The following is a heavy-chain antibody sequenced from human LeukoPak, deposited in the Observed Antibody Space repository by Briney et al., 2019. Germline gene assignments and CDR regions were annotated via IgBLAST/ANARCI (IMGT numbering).Heavy chain of an antibody. J-gene: IGHJ4*02. CDR1: GFTFSSYE. D-gene: IGHD3-22*01. CDR2: IKQDGSEK. Sequence: GGSLRLSCAASGFTFSSYEMNWVRQALGKGLEWVANIKQDGSEKYYVDSVKGRFTISRDNAKNSLYLQMNSLRAEDTAVYYCARDRSSGPPNDYWGQGTLVTVSS. V-gene: IGHV3-7*01. CDR3: ARDRSSGPPNDY.